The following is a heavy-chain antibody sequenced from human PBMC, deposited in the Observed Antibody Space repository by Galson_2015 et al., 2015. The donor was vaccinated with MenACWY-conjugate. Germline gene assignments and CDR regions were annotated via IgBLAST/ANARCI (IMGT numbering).Heavy chain of an antibody. CDR3: AREGKSNEYGGNSADY. Sequence: SVKVSCKASGGTFSTYTFSWVRQAPGQGFEWMGGIIPIFSKANYAQNFQGRLTITADKSTSTAYMELSGLRSEDTAVYYCAREGKSNEYGGNSADYWGQGTLVTVSS. CDR1: GGTFSTYT. D-gene: IGHD4-23*01. J-gene: IGHJ4*02. CDR2: IIPIFSKA. V-gene: IGHV1-69*06.